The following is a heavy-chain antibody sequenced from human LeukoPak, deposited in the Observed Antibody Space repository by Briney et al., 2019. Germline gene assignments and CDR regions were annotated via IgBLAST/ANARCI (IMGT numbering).Heavy chain of an antibody. D-gene: IGHD3-3*01. J-gene: IGHJ4*02. CDR1: GFTVSNNY. V-gene: IGHV3-53*01. Sequence: GGSLRLSCAVSGFTVSNNYMSWVRQAPGKGLEWVSGITGSGGSTYYADSVKGRFTISRDNSKNTLYLQMNSLRAEDTAIYYCARDERLLSFLKWGQGTLVTVSS. CDR2: TGSGGST. CDR3: ARDERLLSFLK.